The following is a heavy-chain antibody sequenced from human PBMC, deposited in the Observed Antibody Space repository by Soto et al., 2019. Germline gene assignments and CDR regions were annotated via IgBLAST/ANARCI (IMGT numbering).Heavy chain of an antibody. CDR1: GGSFRNYA. J-gene: IGHJ6*02. V-gene: IGHV1-69*01. D-gene: IGHD6-13*01. CDR3: ATDSIKGRGSQAAAGQQYHHYYYGMDV. Sequence: QVRLVQSGAEVKKPESSVKVSCKASGGSFRNYAISWVRQAPGQGLEWMGGSIPILGAMNSAQKFQGRVTMTADESSTTAYMELNSLRSDDTAVYYCATDSIKGRGSQAAAGQQYHHYYYGMDVWGPGTTVIVSS. CDR2: SIPILGAM.